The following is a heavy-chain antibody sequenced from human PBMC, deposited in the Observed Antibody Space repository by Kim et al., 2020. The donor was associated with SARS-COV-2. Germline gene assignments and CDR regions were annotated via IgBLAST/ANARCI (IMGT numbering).Heavy chain of an antibody. J-gene: IGHJ5*02. CDR3: ARADSGWHYNWFDP. D-gene: IGHD6-19*01. V-gene: IGHV1-2*02. CDR2: INPNSGGT. CDR1: GYTFTGYY. Sequence: ASVKVSCKASGYTFTGYYMHWVRQAPGQGLEWMGWINPNSGGTNYAQKFQGRVTMTRDTSISTAYMELSRLRSDDTAVYYCARADSGWHYNWFDPWGQGTLVTVSS.